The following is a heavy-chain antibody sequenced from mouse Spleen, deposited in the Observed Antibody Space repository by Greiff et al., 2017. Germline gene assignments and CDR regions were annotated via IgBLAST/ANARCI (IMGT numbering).Heavy chain of an antibody. V-gene: IGHV2-9*02. D-gene: IGHD1-1*01. CDR2: IWPGGST. CDR3: ARVLRGAMDY. Sequence: VKLEESGPGLVAPSPSLSISCTVSGFSLTSYGVHWVSQPPGQGLEWLGVIWPGGSTNYNSALMSRLSISKYNSKIQVFLQMNSLQTDDTVMCYCARVLRGAMDYWGQGTSVTVSS. J-gene: IGHJ4*01. CDR1: GFSLTSYG.